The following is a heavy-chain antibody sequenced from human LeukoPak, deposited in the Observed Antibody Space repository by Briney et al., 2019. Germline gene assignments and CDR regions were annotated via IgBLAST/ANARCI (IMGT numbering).Heavy chain of an antibody. CDR2: ISGSGGST. J-gene: IGHJ5*02. Sequence: GGSLRLSCVASGFTFSSYAMSWVRQAPGKGLEWVSAISGSGGSTYYADSVKGRFTISRDNSKNTLYLQMNSLRAEDTAVYYCAKDSYSSGWHATYNWFDPWGQGTLVTVSS. CDR1: GFTFSSYA. D-gene: IGHD6-19*01. V-gene: IGHV3-23*01. CDR3: AKDSYSSGWHATYNWFDP.